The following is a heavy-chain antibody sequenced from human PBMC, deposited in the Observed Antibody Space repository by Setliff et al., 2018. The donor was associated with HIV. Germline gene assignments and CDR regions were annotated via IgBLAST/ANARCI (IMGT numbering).Heavy chain of an antibody. V-gene: IGHV1-2*06. D-gene: IGHD1-26*01. J-gene: IGHJ3*02. CDR1: GYTFTSYA. CDR3: ARGTRVGANDAFDI. CDR2: INPNSGGT. Sequence: ASVKVSCKASGYTFTSYAIHWVRQAPGQRLEWMGRINPNSGGTNYARKFQGRVTMTRDTSITTAYMELSRLRSDDTAIYYCARGTRVGANDAFDIWGQGTMVTV.